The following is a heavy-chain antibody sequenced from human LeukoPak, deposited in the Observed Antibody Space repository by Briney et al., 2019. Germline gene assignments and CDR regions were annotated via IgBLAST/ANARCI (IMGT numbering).Heavy chain of an antibody. Sequence: PGGSLRLSCAASGFTFNNYGMHWVRQAPGKGLEWVANIKQDGSNKYYADSVKGRFTISRDNSKNTLYLQMNSLRAEDTAVYYCAKLHTIFGVADAFDIWGQGTMVTVSS. J-gene: IGHJ3*02. CDR2: IKQDGSNK. D-gene: IGHD3-3*01. V-gene: IGHV3-30*02. CDR3: AKLHTIFGVADAFDI. CDR1: GFTFNNYG.